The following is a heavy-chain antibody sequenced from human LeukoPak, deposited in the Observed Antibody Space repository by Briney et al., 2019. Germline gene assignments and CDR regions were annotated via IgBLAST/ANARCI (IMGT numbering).Heavy chain of an antibody. D-gene: IGHD5-18*01. Sequence: GGSLRLSCAASGFTVSSNYMSWVRQAPGKGLEWVSVIYSGGSTYYADSVKGRFTISRDNSKNTLYLQMNSLRAEDTAVYYCASTVDTPMDGYYYYYYMDVWGKGTTVTVSS. CDR1: GFTVSSNY. J-gene: IGHJ6*03. CDR2: IYSGGST. CDR3: ASTVDTPMDGYYYYYYMDV. V-gene: IGHV3-66*02.